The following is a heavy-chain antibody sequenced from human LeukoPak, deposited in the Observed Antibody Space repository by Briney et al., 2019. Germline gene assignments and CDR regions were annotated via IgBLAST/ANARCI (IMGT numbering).Heavy chain of an antibody. CDR3: ARSLTMAPQYYGMDV. V-gene: IGHV3-23*01. J-gene: IGHJ6*02. CDR2: ISDSGGST. Sequence: PGGSLRLSCAASGFTFSTYAMIWVRQAPAKGLEWVSAISDSGGSTYYAGSVKGRFTISRDNSKNTLYLQMNSLRAEDTAVYYCARSLTMAPQYYGMDVWGQGTTVTVSS. D-gene: IGHD3-10*01. CDR1: GFTFSTYA.